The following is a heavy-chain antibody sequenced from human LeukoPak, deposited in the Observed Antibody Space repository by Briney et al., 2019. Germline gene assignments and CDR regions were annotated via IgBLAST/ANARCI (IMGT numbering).Heavy chain of an antibody. V-gene: IGHV4-30-2*01. Sequence: PSETLSLTCAVSGGSISSGGYSWSWIRQPPGKGLEWIGEINHSGSTNYNPSLKSRVTISVDTSKNQFSLKLSSVTAADTAVYYCARGDRITIFGVVIPNWFDPWGQGTLVTVSS. J-gene: IGHJ5*02. CDR1: GGSISSGGYS. CDR2: INHSGST. D-gene: IGHD3-3*01. CDR3: ARGDRITIFGVVIPNWFDP.